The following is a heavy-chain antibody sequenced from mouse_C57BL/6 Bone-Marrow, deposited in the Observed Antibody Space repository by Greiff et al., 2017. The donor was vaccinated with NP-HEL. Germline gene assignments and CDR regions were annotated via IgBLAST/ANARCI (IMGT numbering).Heavy chain of an antibody. CDR2: ISSGGDYI. Sequence: EVQRVESGDGLVKPGGSLKLSCAASGFTFSSYAMSWVRQTPEKRLEWVAYISSGGDYIYYAGNVKGRFTMARDNARSTLYLQMSSLKSEDTAMYYCTRGGLRRGFAYWGQGTPVTVSA. D-gene: IGHD1-1*01. J-gene: IGHJ3*01. CDR3: TRGGLRRGFAY. CDR1: GFTFSSYA. V-gene: IGHV5-9-1*02.